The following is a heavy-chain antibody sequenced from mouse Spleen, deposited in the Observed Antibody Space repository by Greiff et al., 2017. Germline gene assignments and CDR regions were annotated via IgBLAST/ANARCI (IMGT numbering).Heavy chain of an antibody. J-gene: IGHJ2*01. D-gene: IGHD4-1*01. CDR2: IWSGGST. Sequence: QVQLQQSGPGLVQPSQSLSITCTVSGFSLTSYGVHWVRQSPGKGLEWLGVIWSGGSTDYNAAFISRLSISKDNSKSQVFFKMNSLQADDTAIYYCARVGLTGGYFDYWGQGTTLTVSS. CDR3: ARVGLTGGYFDY. CDR1: GFSLTSYG. V-gene: IGHV2-2*01.